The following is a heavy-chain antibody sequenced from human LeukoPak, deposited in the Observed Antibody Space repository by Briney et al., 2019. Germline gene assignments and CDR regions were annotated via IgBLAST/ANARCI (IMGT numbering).Heavy chain of an antibody. V-gene: IGHV3-21*01. CDR3: ARDPHPVYDSSGYYLDY. Sequence: GALRLSCAASGFTFSSYGMHWVRQAPGKGLEWVSAISGSGGSTYYADSVKGRFTISRDNAKNSLYLQMNSLRAEDTAVYYCARDPHPVYDSSGYYLDYWGQGTLVTVSS. J-gene: IGHJ4*02. D-gene: IGHD3-22*01. CDR2: ISGSGGST. CDR1: GFTFSSYG.